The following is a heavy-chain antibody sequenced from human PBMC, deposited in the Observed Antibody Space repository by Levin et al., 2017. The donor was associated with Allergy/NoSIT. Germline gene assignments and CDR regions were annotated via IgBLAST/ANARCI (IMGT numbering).Heavy chain of an antibody. Sequence: GGSLRLSCAASGFTFRSHGMHWVRQAPGKGLEWVAVIWYDGSNKYYAESVKGRFTISRDNSKNTLYLQMNSLRAEDTAVYYCARDAFTMVRGVIIDTGFDYWGQGTLVTVSS. J-gene: IGHJ4*02. CDR3: ARDAFTMVRGVIIDTGFDY. CDR2: IWYDGSNK. D-gene: IGHD3-10*01. CDR1: GFTFRSHG. V-gene: IGHV3-33*01.